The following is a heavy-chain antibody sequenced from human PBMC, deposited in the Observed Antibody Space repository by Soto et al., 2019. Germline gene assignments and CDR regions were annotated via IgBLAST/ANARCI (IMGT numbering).Heavy chain of an antibody. J-gene: IGHJ3*02. V-gene: IGHV5-51*01. Sequence: GESLKISCKTSGYSFISYWVAWVRQKPGKGLEWMGTFYPGDSTSTYSPSFQGQVTISVDKSISTAYLHLSSLKASDTAMYYCARIIGYCRNNDCSWTFDIWGQGTTVAVSS. CDR1: GYSFISYW. D-gene: IGHD2-2*03. CDR3: ARIIGYCRNNDCSWTFDI. CDR2: FYPGDSTS.